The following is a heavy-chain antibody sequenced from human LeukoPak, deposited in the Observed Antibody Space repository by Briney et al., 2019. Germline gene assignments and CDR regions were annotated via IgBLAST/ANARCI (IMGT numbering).Heavy chain of an antibody. Sequence: GGSLGLSCAASGFIFSSYAMSWVRQAPGKGLEWVSFISTSSSYIHNADSVKGRFTISRDNAENSLYLQMNSLRAEDTAVYYCARAAIAAARIYYYMDVWGKGTTVTVSS. V-gene: IGHV3-21*01. CDR2: ISTSSSYI. CDR1: GFIFSSYA. J-gene: IGHJ6*03. CDR3: ARAAIAAARIYYYMDV. D-gene: IGHD6-13*01.